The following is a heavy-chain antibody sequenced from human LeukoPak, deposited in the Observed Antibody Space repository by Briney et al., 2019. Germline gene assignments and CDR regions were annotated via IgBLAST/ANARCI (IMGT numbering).Heavy chain of an antibody. V-gene: IGHV4-34*01. Sequence: PSETLSLTCAVYGGSFSGYYWSWIRQPPGKGLEWIGEINHSGSTNYNPSLKSRVTISVDTSKNQFSLKLSSVTAADTAVYYCARAPNGDRRWYYYYYGMDVWGQGTTVTVSS. CDR1: GGSFSGYY. CDR3: ARAPNGDRRWYYYYYGMDV. J-gene: IGHJ6*02. D-gene: IGHD4-17*01. CDR2: INHSGST.